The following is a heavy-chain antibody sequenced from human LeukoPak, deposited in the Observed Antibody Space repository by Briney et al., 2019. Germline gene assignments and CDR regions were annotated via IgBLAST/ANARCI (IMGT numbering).Heavy chain of an antibody. J-gene: IGHJ6*03. CDR2: IYYSGST. V-gene: IGHV4-61*01. D-gene: IGHD5-24*01. CDR1: GGSISSSSYY. Sequence: SETLSLTCTVSGGSISSSSYYWSWIRQPPGKGLEWIGYIYYSGSTNYNPSLKSRVTISVDTSKNQFSLKLSSVTAADTAVYYCARGGGMGHYYYMDVWGKGTTVTISS. CDR3: ARGGGMGHYYYMDV.